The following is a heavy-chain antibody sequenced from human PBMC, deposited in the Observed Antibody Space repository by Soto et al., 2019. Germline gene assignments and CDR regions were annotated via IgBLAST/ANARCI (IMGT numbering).Heavy chain of an antibody. CDR1: GFSLGNARMG. CDR2: IFSNDEK. V-gene: IGHV2-26*01. CDR3: ARILSGTTHDY. J-gene: IGHJ4*02. D-gene: IGHD1-7*01. Sequence: SGPTLVNPTETLTLTCTVSGFSLGNARMGVSWIRQPPGKALEWLAHIFSNDEKSYSTSLKSRLTISKDTSKSQVVLTMTNMDPVDTATYYCARILSGTTHDYWGQGTLVTVSS.